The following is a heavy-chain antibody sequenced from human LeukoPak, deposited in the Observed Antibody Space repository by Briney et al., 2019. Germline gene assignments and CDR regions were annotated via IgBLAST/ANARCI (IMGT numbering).Heavy chain of an antibody. CDR3: ARAYYGSGRKPMDV. CDR2: INSDGRST. D-gene: IGHD3-10*01. V-gene: IGHV3-74*01. CDR1: RFTFSRYY. J-gene: IGHJ6*04. Sequence: PGGSLRLSCAASRFTFSRYYMHWVRQAPGKGLVWVSRINSDGRSTTYADSVKGRFTIPRDNAKNTLYLQMNSLRAEGTAVYYCARAYYGSGRKPMDVWGKGTTVTVST.